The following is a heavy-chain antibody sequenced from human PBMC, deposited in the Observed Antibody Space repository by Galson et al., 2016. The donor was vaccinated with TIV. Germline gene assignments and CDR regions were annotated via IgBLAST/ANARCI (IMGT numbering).Heavy chain of an antibody. D-gene: IGHD5-24*01. CDR3: AKSLFHTIDFGGLTVIFDH. Sequence: SLRLSCAASGFDFNALAMSWVRQVPGKGLQWVASISGSGGQTHYGHSVRGRFIISRDDSKNTVCLRMNNVRVDDTAVYYCAKSLFHTIDFGGLTVIFDHWGQGALVTVSS. J-gene: IGHJ4*02. CDR2: ISGSGGQT. CDR1: GFDFNALA. V-gene: IGHV3-23*01.